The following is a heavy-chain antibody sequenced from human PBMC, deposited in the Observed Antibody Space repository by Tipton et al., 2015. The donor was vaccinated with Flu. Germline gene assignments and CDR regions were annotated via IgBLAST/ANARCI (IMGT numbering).Heavy chain of an antibody. CDR1: GYSIRSSNYY. D-gene: IGHD2-2*01. Sequence: TLCLTCSVSGYSIRSSNYYWGWIRQPPGKGLEWIGNIFHSGNTYHNPSLKSRVTISVDTSMSQFSLHLTSVTAADTAVYYCARDPSLGMPDYFDYWGQGILVTASS. J-gene: IGHJ4*02. CDR2: IFHSGNT. V-gene: IGHV4-39*07. CDR3: ARDPSLGMPDYFDY.